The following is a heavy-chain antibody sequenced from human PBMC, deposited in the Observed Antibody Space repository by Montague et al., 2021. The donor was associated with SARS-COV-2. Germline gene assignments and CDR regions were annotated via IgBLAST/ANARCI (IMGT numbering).Heavy chain of an antibody. CDR1: GGSISSYY. D-gene: IGHD5-24*01. J-gene: IGHJ4*02. Sequence: SETLSLTCTVSGGSISSYYWCWIRQPPRKGLEWIGYIYYSGSTNXXPSPNRRVTITVDTSKNQYSPMLSAVTAADTAVSYCARAFPRWLQFDPYFDYWGQGTLVTVSS. CDR3: ARAFPRWLQFDPYFDY. CDR2: IYYSGST. V-gene: IGHV4-59*01.